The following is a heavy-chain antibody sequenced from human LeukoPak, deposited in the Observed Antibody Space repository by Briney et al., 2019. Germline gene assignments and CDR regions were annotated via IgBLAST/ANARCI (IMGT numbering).Heavy chain of an antibody. CDR1: GYRFTSYW. D-gene: IGHD2-2*01. CDR2: IYPGDSDT. CDR3: ARGKYCSSTSCYDGWLGSFDP. V-gene: IGHV5-51*01. J-gene: IGHJ5*02. Sequence: GEALKISCKGSGYRFTSYWIGWVRQMPGKGLEGMGIIYPGDSDTRYSPSFQGQVTISADKSISTAYLQWSSLKASDTAMYYCARGKYCSSTSCYDGWLGSFDPWGQGTLVTVSS.